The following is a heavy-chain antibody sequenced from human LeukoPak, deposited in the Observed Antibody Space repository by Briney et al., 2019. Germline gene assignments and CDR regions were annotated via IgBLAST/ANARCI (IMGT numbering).Heavy chain of an antibody. CDR3: ARRVGTYSSSSGGVDY. CDR2: INHSGST. D-gene: IGHD6-6*01. Sequence: GSLRLSCAASGFSFRDYWMSWVRQPPGKGLEWIGEINHSGSTNYNPSLKSRVTISVDTSKNQFSLKLSSVTAADTAVYYCARRVGTYSSSSGGVDYWGQGTLVTVSS. CDR1: GFSFRDYW. V-gene: IGHV4-34*01. J-gene: IGHJ4*02.